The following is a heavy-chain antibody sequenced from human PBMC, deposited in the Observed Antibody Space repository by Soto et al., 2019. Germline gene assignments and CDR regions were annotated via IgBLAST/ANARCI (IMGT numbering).Heavy chain of an antibody. D-gene: IGHD3-22*01. CDR1: VDTFSSYA. CDR3: ARDRGPSSGYYPYWFDP. J-gene: IGHJ5*02. CDR2: IIPIFGTA. Sequence: SPLTVSCKPFVDTFSSYASIWLRKAHGQGLEWMGEIIPIFGTANYAQKFQGRVTITADESTSTAYMELSSLRSEDTAVYYCARDRGPSSGYYPYWFDPWGQGTLVTVSS. V-gene: IGHV1-69*13.